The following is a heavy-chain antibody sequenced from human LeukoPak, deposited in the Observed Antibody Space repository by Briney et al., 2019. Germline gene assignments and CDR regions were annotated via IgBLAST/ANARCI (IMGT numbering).Heavy chain of an antibody. D-gene: IGHD3-3*01. Sequence: MSGGSLRLSCAASGFTFSSYSMNWVRQAPGKGLEWVSSISSSSSYIYYADSVKGRFTISRDNAKNSLYLQMNSLRAEDTAVYYCASSDFWSGYYIDYWGQGTLVTVSS. J-gene: IGHJ4*02. CDR3: ASSDFWSGYYIDY. CDR2: ISSSSSYI. CDR1: GFTFSSYS. V-gene: IGHV3-21*01.